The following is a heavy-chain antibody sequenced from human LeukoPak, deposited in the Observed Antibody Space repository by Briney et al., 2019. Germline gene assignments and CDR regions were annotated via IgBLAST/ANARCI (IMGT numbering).Heavy chain of an antibody. Sequence: GGSLRLSCAASGFTFSDYSMNWVRQAPGKGLEGVSSISSSSTYIFYADSLKGRFTISRDNAKNSLYLQMDSLRAEDTAVYYCARSNMDTAMITRSIGVWGQGTLVTASS. V-gene: IGHV3-21*01. D-gene: IGHD5-18*01. CDR3: ARSNMDTAMITRSIGV. J-gene: IGHJ4*02. CDR1: GFTFSDYS. CDR2: ISSSSTYI.